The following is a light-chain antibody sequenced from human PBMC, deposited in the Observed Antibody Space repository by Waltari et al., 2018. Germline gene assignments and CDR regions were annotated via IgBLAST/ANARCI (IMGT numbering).Light chain of an antibody. J-gene: IGLJ3*02. CDR1: SHGGWGYNF. CDR2: AVT. Sequence: QSALTQPASVSGSPGLSITISCTGTSHGGWGYNFVSWYQQHPGKAPKLMIYAVTKRPSGVSNRFSGSKSGNTASLTISGLQAGDEADYYCCSYASTTWVFGGGTRLTVL. CDR3: CSYASTTWV. V-gene: IGLV2-23*02.